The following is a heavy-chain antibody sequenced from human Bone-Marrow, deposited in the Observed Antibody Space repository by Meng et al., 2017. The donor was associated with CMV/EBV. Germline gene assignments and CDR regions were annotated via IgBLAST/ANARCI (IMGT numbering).Heavy chain of an antibody. CDR3: ARDFRESYYDFWSGYYNYYYGMDV. V-gene: IGHV3-30*02. D-gene: IGHD3-3*01. J-gene: IGHJ6*02. CDR1: GFRFSSYG. CDR2: IRYDGGNK. Sequence: GESLKISCAAAGFRFSSYGMHGVRQAPGQGLEWVAFIRYDGGNKYFTDSVKGRFTISRDNSKNTLYLQMNSLRAEDTAVYYCARDFRESYYDFWSGYYNYYYGMDVWGQGTTVTVSS.